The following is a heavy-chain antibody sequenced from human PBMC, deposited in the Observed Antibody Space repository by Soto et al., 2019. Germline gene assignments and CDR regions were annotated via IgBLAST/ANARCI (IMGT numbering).Heavy chain of an antibody. CDR2: ISSRSYI. Sequence: PRGALRLSCAASVFTFSSYSMSWVRQAPGKGLEWVSSISSRSYIYYADSVKGRFTISRDNAKNSLYLQMNSLRAEDTAVYYCARVLATAPRAFGTWGQGTLVTVSS. V-gene: IGHV3-21*01. CDR3: ARVLATAPRAFGT. CDR1: VFTFSSYS. D-gene: IGHD3-10*01. J-gene: IGHJ5*02.